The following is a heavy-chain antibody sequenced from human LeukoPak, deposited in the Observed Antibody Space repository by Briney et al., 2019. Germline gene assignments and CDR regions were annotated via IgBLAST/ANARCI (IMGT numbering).Heavy chain of an antibody. CDR2: ISAYNGNT. CDR3: ARPTRDYGGKGHYFDY. D-gene: IGHD4-23*01. CDR1: GYTFTNYD. J-gene: IGHJ4*02. V-gene: IGHV1-18*01. Sequence: ASVKVSCKTSGYTFTNYDINWVRQAPGQGLEWMGWISAYNGNTNYAQKLQGRVTMTTDTSTSTAYMELRSLRSDDTAVYYCARPTRDYGGKGHYFDYWGQGTLVTVSS.